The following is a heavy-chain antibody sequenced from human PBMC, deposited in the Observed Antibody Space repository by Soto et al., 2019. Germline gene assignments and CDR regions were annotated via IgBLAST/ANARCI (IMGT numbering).Heavy chain of an antibody. Sequence: GASVKVSCKASGGTFSSYAISWVRQAPGQGLEWMGGIIPIFGTANYAQKFQGRVTITADESTSTAYMELSSLRSEDTAVYYCARSTLYNWNYKYYFDYGGQGTLVTVSS. D-gene: IGHD1-7*01. CDR2: IIPIFGTA. V-gene: IGHV1-69*13. J-gene: IGHJ4*02. CDR3: ARSTLYNWNYKYYFDY. CDR1: GGTFSSYA.